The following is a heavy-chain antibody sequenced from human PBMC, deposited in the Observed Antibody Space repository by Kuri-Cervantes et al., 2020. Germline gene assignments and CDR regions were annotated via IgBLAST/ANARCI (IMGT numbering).Heavy chain of an antibody. CDR1: GGSISSSSYY. CDR3: ARAEVPAAIELSYYYYYMDV. Sequence: SETLSLTCTVSGGSISSSSYYWGWIRQPPGKGLEWIGSIYYSGSTYYNPSLKSRVTISVDTSKNQFSLKLSSVTAADTAVYYCARAEVPAAIELSYYYYYMDVWGKGTTVTVSS. V-gene: IGHV4-39*07. J-gene: IGHJ6*03. D-gene: IGHD2-2*01. CDR2: IYYSGST.